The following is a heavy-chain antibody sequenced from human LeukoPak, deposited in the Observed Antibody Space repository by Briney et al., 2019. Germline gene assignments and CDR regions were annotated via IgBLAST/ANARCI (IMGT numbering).Heavy chain of an antibody. CDR1: GYTFTSYD. CDR2: ISAYNGNT. J-gene: IGHJ4*02. CDR3: ARGLRYGSNYFDY. V-gene: IGHV1-18*01. Sequence: ASVKVSCKTSGYTFTSYDINWVRQAPGQGGEWMGWISAYNGNTKYAQRLQGRVTMTTDTSTTTAYMELRNLRSDDTAVYFCARGLRYGSNYFDYWGQGTLVTVSS. D-gene: IGHD5/OR15-5a*01.